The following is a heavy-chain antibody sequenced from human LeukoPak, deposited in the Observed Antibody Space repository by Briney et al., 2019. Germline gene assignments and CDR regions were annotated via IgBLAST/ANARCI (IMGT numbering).Heavy chain of an antibody. CDR3: ARGRYIVYDSSGYSPSFDY. D-gene: IGHD3-22*01. CDR1: GFTFSSYW. J-gene: IGHJ4*02. Sequence: GGSLRLSCAASGFTFSSYWMHWVRQAPGKGLVWVSRINSDGSSTSYADSVKGRFTISRGNAKNTLYLQMNSLRAEDTAVYYCARGRYIVYDSSGYSPSFDYWGQGTLVTVSS. V-gene: IGHV3-74*01. CDR2: INSDGSST.